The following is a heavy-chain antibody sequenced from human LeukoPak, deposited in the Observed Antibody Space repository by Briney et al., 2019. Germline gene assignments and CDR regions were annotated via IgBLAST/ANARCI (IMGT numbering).Heavy chain of an antibody. V-gene: IGHV3-30*04. CDR1: GFTFNNYA. CDR3: AKVRPVYCSGGSCYIDY. D-gene: IGHD2-15*01. CDR2: ISYDGSNK. J-gene: IGHJ4*02. Sequence: GRSLRLSCASSGFTFNNYAMHWVRQAPGKGLEWVAVISYDGSNKYYADSVKGRFTISRDNSKNTLYLQMNSLRAEDTAVYYCAKVRPVYCSGGSCYIDYWGQGTLVTVSS.